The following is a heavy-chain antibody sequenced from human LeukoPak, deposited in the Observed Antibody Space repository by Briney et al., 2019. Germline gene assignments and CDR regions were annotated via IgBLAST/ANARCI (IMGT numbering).Heavy chain of an antibody. Sequence: PSQTLCLTCTVSGGSISSGGYYWSWIRQHPGKGLEWIGYIYYSGSTYYNPSLKSRVTISVDTSKNQFSLKLSSVTAADTAVYYCARGDAVTTYGVRDLSYFDYWGQGTLVTVSS. J-gene: IGHJ4*02. D-gene: IGHD4-17*01. CDR2: IYYSGST. CDR1: GGSISSGGYY. V-gene: IGHV4-31*03. CDR3: ARGDAVTTYGVRDLSYFDY.